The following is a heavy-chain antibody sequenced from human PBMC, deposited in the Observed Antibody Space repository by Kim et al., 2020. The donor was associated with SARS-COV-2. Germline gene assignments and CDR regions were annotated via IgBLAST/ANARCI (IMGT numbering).Heavy chain of an antibody. CDR2: ISSSGSTI. CDR1: GFTFSSYE. J-gene: IGHJ3*02. CDR3: ARSSPIGGWFGESYAFDI. V-gene: IGHV3-48*03. Sequence: GGSLRLSCAASGFTFSSYEMNWVRQAPGKGLEWVSYISSSGSTIYYADSVKGRFTISRDNAKNSLYLQMNSLRAEDTAVYYCARSSPIGGWFGESYAFDIWGQGTMVTVSS. D-gene: IGHD3-10*01.